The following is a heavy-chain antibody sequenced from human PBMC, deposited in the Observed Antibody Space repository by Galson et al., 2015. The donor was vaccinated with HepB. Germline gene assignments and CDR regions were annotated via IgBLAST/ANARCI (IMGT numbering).Heavy chain of an antibody. CDR2: ITSSGGNS. CDR1: GFSFTRYA. Sequence: SLRLSCAASGFSFTRYAMNWVRQAPGKGLEWVSSITSSGGNSYYTDSVKGRFTVSRDNSKNTLFLQLNSLRAEDTAMYFCAKDGIMVANNPYHFHDWGQGTLVTVSS. D-gene: IGHD2-15*01. CDR3: AKDGIMVANNPYHFHD. J-gene: IGHJ4*02. V-gene: IGHV3-23*01.